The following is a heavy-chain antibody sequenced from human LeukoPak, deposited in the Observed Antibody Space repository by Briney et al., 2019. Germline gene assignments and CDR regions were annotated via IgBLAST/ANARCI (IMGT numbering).Heavy chain of an antibody. D-gene: IGHD1-26*01. CDR2: INHRGST. V-gene: IGHV4-34*01. Sequence: SETLSLTCAVYGVSFSGYYWSWIRQPPGKGLEWIGEINHRGSTNYNPSLKSRVTISVDTSKNQFSLKLSSVTAADTAVYYCAVKGAPLTYFDYWGQGTLVTVSS. J-gene: IGHJ4*02. CDR1: GVSFSGYY. CDR3: AVKGAPLTYFDY.